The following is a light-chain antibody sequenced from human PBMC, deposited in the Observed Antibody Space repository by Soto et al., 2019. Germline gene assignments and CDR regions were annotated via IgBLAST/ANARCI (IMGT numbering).Light chain of an antibody. J-gene: IGKJ2*01. V-gene: IGKV3-20*01. CDR2: GAS. CDR3: QHYGGSPPYT. Sequence: EIVLTQSPGTLSLSPGERVTLSCRASQSVSSSYLAWYQQKPGQAPRLLIYGASSRATGIPDRFSGSGSGTDVTLTISRLEPEDFALYYCQHYGGSPPYTFGQGTKLKIK. CDR1: QSVSSSY.